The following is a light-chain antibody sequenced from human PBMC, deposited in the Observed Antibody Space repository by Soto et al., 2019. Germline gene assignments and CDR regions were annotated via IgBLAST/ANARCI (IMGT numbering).Light chain of an antibody. J-gene: IGLJ3*02. CDR1: SSNIGSDF. V-gene: IGLV1-51*02. CDR3: AAWDTSLSGGL. Sequence: QSVLTQPPSVSAAAGQKVTISCSGSSSNIGSDFVSWYQQLPGTAPQLLIYENNKRPSGIPDRFSGSKSATSATLGITGLQTGDEADYYCAAWDTSLSGGLFGGGTKVTVL. CDR2: ENN.